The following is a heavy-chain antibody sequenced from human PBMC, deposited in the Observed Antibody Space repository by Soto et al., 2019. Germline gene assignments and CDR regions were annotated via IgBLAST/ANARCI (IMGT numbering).Heavy chain of an antibody. J-gene: IGHJ3*02. V-gene: IGHV3-21*01. CDR3: ARITGGTRAFDI. D-gene: IGHD2-8*02. Sequence: EVQLGESGGGLVKPGGSLRLSCAASGFTFSSYSMNWVRQAPGKGLEWVSSISSSSSYIYYADSVKGRFTISRDNAKNSLYLQMNSLRAEDTAVYYCARITGGTRAFDIWGQGTMVTVSS. CDR1: GFTFSSYS. CDR2: ISSSSSYI.